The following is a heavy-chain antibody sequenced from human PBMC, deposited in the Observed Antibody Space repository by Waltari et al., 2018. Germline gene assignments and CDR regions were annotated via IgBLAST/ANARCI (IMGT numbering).Heavy chain of an antibody. D-gene: IGHD6-13*01. V-gene: IGHV4-4*09. CDR2: IYTSGST. CDR3: ARGGSSWYNWFDP. Sequence: QVQLQESGPGLVKPSETLSLTCTVSGGSISSYYWSWIRQPPGKGLEWIGYIYTSGSTNYNPSLKSRVTISVDTSKNQFSLKLSSVTAADTAVYYCARGGSSWYNWFDPWGQGTLVTVSS. CDR1: GGSISSYY. J-gene: IGHJ5*02.